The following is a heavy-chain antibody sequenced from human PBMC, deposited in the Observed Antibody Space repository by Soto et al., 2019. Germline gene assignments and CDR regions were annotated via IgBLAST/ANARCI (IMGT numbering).Heavy chain of an antibody. CDR2: ISSSSSYI. Sequence: EVQLVESGGGLVKPGGSLRLSCAASGFTFSSYSMNWVRQAPGKGLEWVSSISSSSSYIYYADSVKGRFTISRDNAKNSLYLQMNSLRVEDTAVYYCARLVVAATLIDYWGQGTLVTVSS. CDR1: GFTFSSYS. V-gene: IGHV3-21*01. J-gene: IGHJ4*02. CDR3: ARLVVAATLIDY. D-gene: IGHD2-15*01.